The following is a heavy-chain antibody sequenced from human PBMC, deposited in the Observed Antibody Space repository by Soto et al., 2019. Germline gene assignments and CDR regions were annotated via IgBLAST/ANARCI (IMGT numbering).Heavy chain of an antibody. Sequence: QLQLQEPGPGLVKPSETLSLTCTVSGASTKSRNQFWGWIRQPPGKGLEFVGSIHSRGGTYYNPSLKSRVNGSLALSNSHFSLSLKSLTATDTAVYYCGRLAEAATGHTAIDFWGQGTLVTVSS. V-gene: IGHV4-39*02. CDR3: GRLAEAATGHTAIDF. J-gene: IGHJ4*02. D-gene: IGHD2-15*01. CDR2: IHSRGGT. CDR1: GASTKSRNQF.